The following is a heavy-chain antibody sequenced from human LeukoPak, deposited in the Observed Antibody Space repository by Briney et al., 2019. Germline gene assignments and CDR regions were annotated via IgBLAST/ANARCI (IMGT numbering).Heavy chain of an antibody. J-gene: IGHJ4*02. CDR1: GGSISTYY. D-gene: IGHD3-10*01. CDR2: INHSGVT. V-gene: IGHV4-34*01. CDR3: ARRYPSVRGANLRPQEVRKYYFDY. Sequence: PSETLSLTCTVSGGSISTYYGSWIRQPPGKGLEWIGDINHSGVTNYNPSLKSRVTMSVDTSENQFSLRLSSVTAADTAVYYCARRYPSVRGANLRPQEVRKYYFDYWGQGTLVTVSS.